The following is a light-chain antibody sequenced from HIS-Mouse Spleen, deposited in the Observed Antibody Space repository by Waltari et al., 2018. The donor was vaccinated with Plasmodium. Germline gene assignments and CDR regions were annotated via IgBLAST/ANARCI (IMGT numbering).Light chain of an antibody. CDR1: ALPQEY. V-gene: IGLV3-10*01. Sequence: SYELTQPPSVSVSAGQTARVTCSGDALPQEYAYLYQQKTGQAPVLVLYADSKRPSGIPGRFSGSSSGTMATLTIIWAQVEDEADYYCYSTDSSGNHRVFGGGTKLTVL. CDR3: YSTDSSGNHRV. CDR2: ADS. J-gene: IGLJ3*02.